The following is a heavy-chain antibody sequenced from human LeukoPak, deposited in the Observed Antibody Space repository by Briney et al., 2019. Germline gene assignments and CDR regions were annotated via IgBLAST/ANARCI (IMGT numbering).Heavy chain of an antibody. J-gene: IGHJ6*03. CDR2: INHSGST. Sequence: SETLSLTCAVYGGSFSGYYWSWIRQPPGKGLEWIGEINHSGSTNYNPSLKSRVTIPVDTSKNQFSLKLSSVTAADTAVYYCARHLKAYYYYYMDVWGKGTTVTISS. CDR1: GGSFSGYY. V-gene: IGHV4-34*01. CDR3: ARHLKAYYYYYMDV.